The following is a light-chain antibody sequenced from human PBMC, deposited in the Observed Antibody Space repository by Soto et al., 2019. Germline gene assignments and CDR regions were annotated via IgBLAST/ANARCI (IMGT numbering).Light chain of an antibody. V-gene: IGLV2-18*01. J-gene: IGLJ2*01. CDR2: EAS. Sequence: QSALTQPPSVSGSPGQSVTISCTGTSTDFVSYNRVSWYQQPPGTAPKLIIYEASNRPSGVPDRFSGSKSGNTASLTISRVEAGDEADYYCQVWDSSSDPVVFGGGTKLTVL. CDR3: QVWDSSSDPVV. CDR1: STDFVSYNR.